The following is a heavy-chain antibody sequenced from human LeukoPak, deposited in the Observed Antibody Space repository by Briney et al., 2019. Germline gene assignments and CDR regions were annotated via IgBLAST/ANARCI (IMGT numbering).Heavy chain of an antibody. D-gene: IGHD2-15*01. CDR1: GGSITSYY. CDR3: ARFLGYCSGGTCYGYDY. V-gene: IGHV4-59*01. Sequence: PSETLSLTCTVSGGSITSYYWSWIRQPPGKGLEWIGYIYYSGSTNYNPSLKSRVTISVDTSKNQFSLKLSSVTAADTAVYYCARFLGYCSGGTCYGYDYWGQGTLVTVSS. J-gene: IGHJ4*02. CDR2: IYYSGST.